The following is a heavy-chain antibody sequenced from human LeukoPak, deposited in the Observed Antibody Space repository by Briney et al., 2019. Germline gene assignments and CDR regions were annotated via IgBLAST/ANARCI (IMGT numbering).Heavy chain of an antibody. D-gene: IGHD1-26*01. CDR1: GFTFSSYS. J-gene: IGHJ4*02. V-gene: IGHV3-21*04. CDR3: AKYSGSYYDPFDY. Sequence: GGSLRLSCAASGFTFSSYSVNWVRQAPGKGLEWVSSISSSSSYIYYADSVKGRFTISRDNAKNSLYLQMNSLRAEDTAVYYCAKYSGSYYDPFDYWGQGTLVTVSS. CDR2: ISSSSSYI.